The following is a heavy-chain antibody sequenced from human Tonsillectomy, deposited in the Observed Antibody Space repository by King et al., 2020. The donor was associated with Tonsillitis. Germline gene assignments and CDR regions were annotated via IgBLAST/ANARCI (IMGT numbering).Heavy chain of an antibody. Sequence: QLVQSGAEVKKPGASVKVSCKASGYTFTSYEINWVRQATGQGLEWMGWMNPDSGNTGFAEKFQGRVTMTRDSSIRTAYMELSSLRSDDTAVYYCARGWTNRHGPTLLQGVVGFPPWGQGTLVTVSS. CDR1: GYTFTSYE. CDR2: MNPDSGNT. CDR3: ARGWTNRHGPTLLQGVVGFPP. V-gene: IGHV1-8*02. J-gene: IGHJ5*02. D-gene: IGHD3-10*01.